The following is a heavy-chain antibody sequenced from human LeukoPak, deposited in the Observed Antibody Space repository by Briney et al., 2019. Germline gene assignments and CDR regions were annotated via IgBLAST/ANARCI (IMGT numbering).Heavy chain of an antibody. V-gene: IGHV4-38-2*02. J-gene: IGHJ4*02. CDR1: CYSIISGYY. CDR3: ARGLPPAGDY. D-gene: IGHD3-10*01. Sequence: SETLSRTCTVSCYSIISGYYWGWIRQPPGKGLEWIGRISHSGRTYYNQSLKSRVTLSVDTSKNQFSLKMSSVTAADTAVYYCARGLPPAGDYWGQGTLVTVSS. CDR2: ISHSGRT.